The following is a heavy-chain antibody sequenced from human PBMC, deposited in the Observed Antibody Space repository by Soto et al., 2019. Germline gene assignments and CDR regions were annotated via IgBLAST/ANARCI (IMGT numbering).Heavy chain of an antibody. D-gene: IGHD3-3*01. V-gene: IGHV3-49*03. CDR1: GFTFGDYA. CDR2: IRSKAYGGTT. Sequence: GGSMRLSCTASGFTFGDYAMSWFRQAPGKGLEWVGCIRSKAYGGTTENAASVKGRFTISRDDSKTIAYLQMNSLKTEDAAVYYCSRVSDFWSGYPLGGAFDIWGQGTMVTVSS. CDR3: SRVSDFWSGYPLGGAFDI. J-gene: IGHJ3*02.